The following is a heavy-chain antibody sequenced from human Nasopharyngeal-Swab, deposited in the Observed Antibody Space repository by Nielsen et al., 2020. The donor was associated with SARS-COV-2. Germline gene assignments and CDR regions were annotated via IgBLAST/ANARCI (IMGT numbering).Heavy chain of an antibody. CDR3: AAAPSGDYGGY. Sequence: GGSLRLSCAASGFTFSNYGMHWVRQAPGKGLAWVAVIWYDGSNKYYADSVKGRFTISRDNSKNTVYLQMSSLRGEDTAVYYCAAAPSGDYGGYWGQGTLVTVSS. D-gene: IGHD4-23*01. J-gene: IGHJ4*02. CDR2: IWYDGSNK. V-gene: IGHV3-33*01. CDR1: GFTFSNYG.